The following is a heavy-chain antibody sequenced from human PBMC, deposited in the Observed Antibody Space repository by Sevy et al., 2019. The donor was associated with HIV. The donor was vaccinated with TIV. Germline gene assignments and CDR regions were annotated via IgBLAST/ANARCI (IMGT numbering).Heavy chain of an antibody. V-gene: IGHV4-30-4*01. CDR3: ARDRYYYGSGSYLSSWFDP. J-gene: IGHJ5*02. D-gene: IGHD3-10*01. CDR2: IYYSGSN. CDR1: GGSISSGDYY. Sequence: SETLSLTCTVSGGSISSGDYYWSWIRQPPGKGLEWIGYIYYSGSNYYNPSLKSRVTISVDTSRNQFSLKLSSGTAAATAVYYCARDRYYYGSGSYLSSWFDPWGQGTLVTVSS.